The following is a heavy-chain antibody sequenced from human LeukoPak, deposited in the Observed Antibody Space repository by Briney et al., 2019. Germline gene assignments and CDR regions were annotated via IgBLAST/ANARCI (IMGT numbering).Heavy chain of an antibody. CDR3: ATRDGSNYGGEEAFDI. D-gene: IGHD5-24*01. CDR1: GGSISSSSYY. J-gene: IGHJ3*02. V-gene: IGHV4-39*07. CDR2: IYYSGST. Sequence: SETLSLTCTVSGGSISSSSYYWGWIRQPPGKGLEWIGSIYYSGSTYYNPSLKSRVTISVDTSKNQFSLKLSSVTAADTAVYYCATRDGSNYGGEEAFDIWGQGTMVTVSS.